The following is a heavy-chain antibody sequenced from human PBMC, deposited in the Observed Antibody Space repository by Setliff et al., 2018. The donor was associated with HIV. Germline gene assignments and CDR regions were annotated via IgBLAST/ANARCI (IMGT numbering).Heavy chain of an antibody. J-gene: IGHJ4*02. V-gene: IGHV3-7*03. CDR2: IKQDGSEQ. Sequence: PGGSLRLSCAASGFTFSNYWMSWVRQAPGKGLEWVANIKQDGSEQFYVDSVKGRFTISRDNANNSLYLQMNSLRAEDTAVYFCARGRGESRTNYFDYWGRGALVTVLL. CDR3: ARGRGESRTNYFDY. CDR1: GFTFSNYW.